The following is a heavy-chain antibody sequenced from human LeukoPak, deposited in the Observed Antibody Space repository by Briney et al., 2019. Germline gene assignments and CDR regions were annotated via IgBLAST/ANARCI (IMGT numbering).Heavy chain of an antibody. J-gene: IGHJ4*02. D-gene: IGHD3-3*01. V-gene: IGHV4-34*01. CDR3: ARARSGSDDFWSGYCFDY. CDR1: GGSFSGYY. Sequence: PSETLSLTCAVYGGSFSGYYWSWIRQPPGKGLEWIGAINHSGSTNYNPSLKSRVTISVDTSKNQFSLKLSSVTAADTAVYYCARARSGSDDFWSGYCFDYWGQGTLVTVSS. CDR2: INHSGST.